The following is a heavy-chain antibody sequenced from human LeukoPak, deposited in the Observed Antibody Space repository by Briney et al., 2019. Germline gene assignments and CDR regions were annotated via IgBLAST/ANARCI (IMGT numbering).Heavy chain of an antibody. CDR3: VRDGSYYDSTGYYYLY. V-gene: IGHV1-69*01. CDR1: GGTFSSYA. CDR2: ITPMFGTA. J-gene: IGHJ4*02. D-gene: IGHD3-22*01. Sequence: GASVTVSCTASGGTFSSYAISWVRQAPGQGLEWMGGITPMFGTANYAQKFQGRVTITADESTSTAYMELSSLRSDDTAVYYCVRDGSYYDSTGYYYLYWGQGTLVTVSS.